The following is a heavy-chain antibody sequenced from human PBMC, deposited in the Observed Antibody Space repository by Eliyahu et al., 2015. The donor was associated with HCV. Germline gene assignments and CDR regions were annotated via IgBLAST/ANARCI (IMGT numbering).Heavy chain of an antibody. CDR1: GYSFTSYW. CDR3: ARVGLGGATSYYFDY. CDR2: IYPGDSDT. J-gene: IGHJ4*02. V-gene: IGHV5-51*03. Sequence: EVQLVQSGAEVKKPGXSXKISCXGSGYSFTSYWIGWVRQMPGKGLEWMGIIYPGDSDTRYSPSFQGQVTISADKSISTAYLQWSSLKASDTAMYYCARVGLGGATSYYFDYWGQGTLVTVSS. D-gene: IGHD1-26*01.